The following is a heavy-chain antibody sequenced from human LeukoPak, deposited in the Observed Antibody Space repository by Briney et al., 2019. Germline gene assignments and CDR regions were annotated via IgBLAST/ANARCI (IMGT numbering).Heavy chain of an antibody. D-gene: IGHD3-9*01. CDR3: ARDLGFFDIDY. J-gene: IGHJ4*02. CDR2: IYYSGST. V-gene: IGHV4-59*12. Sequence: SETLSLTCTVSGGSISSYYWSWIRQPPGKGLEWIGYIYYSGSTNYNPSLKSRATISADTSKNQFFLKLTSVTAADTAVYYCARDLGFFDIDYWGQGTLVTVSS. CDR1: GGSISSYY.